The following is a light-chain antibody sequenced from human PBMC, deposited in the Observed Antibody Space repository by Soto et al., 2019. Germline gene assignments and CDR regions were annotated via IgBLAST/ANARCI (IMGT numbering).Light chain of an antibody. CDR3: ASYTTSSTYV. CDR2: DVR. J-gene: IGLJ1*01. CDR1: SIDVGALNY. Sequence: QSALTQPASVSGSPGQSIAISCTGTSIDVGALNYVSWYQQHPGNAPKFIIFDVRRRPSGVSARFSGSKSGNAASLTITGLQTEDEADYYCASYTTSSTYVFGAGTKLTVL. V-gene: IGLV2-14*03.